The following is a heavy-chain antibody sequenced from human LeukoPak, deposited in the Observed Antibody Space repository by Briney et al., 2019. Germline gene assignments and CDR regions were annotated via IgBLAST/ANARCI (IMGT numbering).Heavy chain of an antibody. CDR3: ARNLGYYAVDY. D-gene: IGHD1-26*01. CDR1: GCTFSDYY. CDR2: IQSEGRNS. J-gene: IGHJ4*02. V-gene: IGHV3-30*02. Sequence: GGSLRLSCAASGCTFSDYYMSWIRQAPGKGLEWVAFIQSEGRNSYYADSVKGRFTISRDNSLNNLYLQMNSLKLEDTAVYFCARNLGYYAVDYWGQGTLVTVSS.